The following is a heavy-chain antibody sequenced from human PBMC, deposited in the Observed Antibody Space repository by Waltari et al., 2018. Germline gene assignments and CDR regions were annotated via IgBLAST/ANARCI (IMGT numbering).Heavy chain of an antibody. J-gene: IGHJ3*02. Sequence: QVQLVQSGAEVKKPGASVKVSCKASGYTFTSYYMHWVRQAPGQGLEWMGIINPSGGSTSYAQKFQGRVTMTRDTSTSTVYMELSSLRSEDTAVYYCASIDFIAAAGNRDDAFDIWGQGTMVTVSS. CDR1: GYTFTSYY. CDR2: INPSGGST. D-gene: IGHD6-13*01. V-gene: IGHV1-46*01. CDR3: ASIDFIAAAGNRDDAFDI.